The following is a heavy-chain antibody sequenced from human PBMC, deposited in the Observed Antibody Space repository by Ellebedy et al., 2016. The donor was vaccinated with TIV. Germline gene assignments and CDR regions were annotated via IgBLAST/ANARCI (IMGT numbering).Heavy chain of an antibody. J-gene: IGHJ5*02. CDR1: GYTFTSYA. CDR2: INTNTGNR. CDR3: ARSLRGSYYGDWFDP. V-gene: IGHV7-4-1*02. D-gene: IGHD1-26*01. Sequence: AASVKVSCKASGYTFTSYAMNWVRQAPGQGLEWMGWINTNTGNRTYAQGFTGRFVFSLYTSVSTAYLQINSLKAEDTAVYYCARSLRGSYYGDWFDPWGQGTLVTVSS.